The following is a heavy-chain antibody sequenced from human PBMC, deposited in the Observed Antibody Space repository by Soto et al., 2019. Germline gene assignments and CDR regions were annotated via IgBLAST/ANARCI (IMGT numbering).Heavy chain of an antibody. CDR2: INHSGST. J-gene: IGHJ6*02. Sequence: SETLSLTCAVYGGSFSGYYWSWIRQPPGKGLEWIGEINHSGSTNYNPSLKSRVTISVDTSKNQFSLKLSSVTAADTAVYYCARGPRNRRYYYDSSGYGPYGMDVWGQGTTVTVSS. D-gene: IGHD3-22*01. CDR3: ARGPRNRRYYYDSSGYGPYGMDV. CDR1: GGSFSGYY. V-gene: IGHV4-34*01.